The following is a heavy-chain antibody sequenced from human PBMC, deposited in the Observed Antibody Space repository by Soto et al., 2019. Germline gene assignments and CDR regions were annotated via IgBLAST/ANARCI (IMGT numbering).Heavy chain of an antibody. V-gene: IGHV2-5*02. J-gene: IGHJ4*02. D-gene: IGHD3-10*01. CDR1: GFSPSTAGVG. Sequence: QITLKESGPTLVKPTQTLTLTCSFSGFSPSTAGVGVGWIRQSPGKALEWLAIIYWDNDKRYSPSPKSMVTITKDPSKNQVVLTVTNLDPVETGTCHCARSLWFGELHWGQGALVTVSS. CDR2: IYWDNDK. CDR3: ARSLWFGELH.